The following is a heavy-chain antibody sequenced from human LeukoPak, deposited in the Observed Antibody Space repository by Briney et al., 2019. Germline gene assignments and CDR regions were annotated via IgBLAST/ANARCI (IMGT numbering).Heavy chain of an antibody. CDR2: IIPIFGTA. CDR3: ASDPHETYYNDSSPHYYYYMDV. Sequence: GSSVKVSCKASGGTFSSYAISWVRQAPGQGLEWMGGIIPIFGTANYAQKFQGRVTITADESTSTAYMELSSLRSEDTAVYYCASDPHETYYNDSSPHYYYYMDVWGKGTTVTDSS. V-gene: IGHV1-69*01. CDR1: GGTFSSYA. D-gene: IGHD3-22*01. J-gene: IGHJ6*03.